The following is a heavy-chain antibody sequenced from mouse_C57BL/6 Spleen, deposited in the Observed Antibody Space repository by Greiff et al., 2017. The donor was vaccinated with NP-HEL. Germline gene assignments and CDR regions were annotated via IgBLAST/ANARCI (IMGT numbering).Heavy chain of an antibody. Sequence: QVQLKQSGPELVKPGASVKISCKASGYTFTDYYINWVKQRPGQGLEWIGWIFHGSGSTYYNEKFKGKATLTVDKTSSTAYMLLSSLNSEDSSVYLCSRSDYGQFAYWGQGTLVTVSA. J-gene: IGHJ3*01. CDR3: SRSDYGQFAY. D-gene: IGHD1-1*02. V-gene: IGHV1-75*01. CDR1: GYTFTDYY. CDR2: IFHGSGST.